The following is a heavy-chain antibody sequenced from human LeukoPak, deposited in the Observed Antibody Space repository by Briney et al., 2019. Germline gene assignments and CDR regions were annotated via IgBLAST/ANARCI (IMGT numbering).Heavy chain of an antibody. Sequence: GGSLRLPCAASGFTFSSYAMSWVRQAPGKGLEWVSAISGSGGSTYYADSVKGRFTISRDNSKNTLYLQMNSLRAEDTAVYYCARTPGGGPFDYWGQGTLVTVSS. CDR1: GFTFSSYA. V-gene: IGHV3-23*01. J-gene: IGHJ4*02. CDR3: ARTPGGGPFDY. D-gene: IGHD1-14*01. CDR2: ISGSGGST.